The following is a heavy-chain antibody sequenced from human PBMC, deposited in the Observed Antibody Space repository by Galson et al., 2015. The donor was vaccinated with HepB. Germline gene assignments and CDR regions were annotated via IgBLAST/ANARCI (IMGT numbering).Heavy chain of an antibody. CDR3: ARPRSVVRRFHF. Sequence: ETLSLTCTVSGGSISSYYWSWIRQPPGKGLEWIGFIYYIGSINYNPSLKSRVTISIDTSQNQFSLKLSSMTAADTAVYYCARPRSVVRRFHFWGRCPLVTVSP. CDR2: IYYIGSI. CDR1: GGSISSYY. J-gene: IGHJ2*01. V-gene: IGHV4-59*08.